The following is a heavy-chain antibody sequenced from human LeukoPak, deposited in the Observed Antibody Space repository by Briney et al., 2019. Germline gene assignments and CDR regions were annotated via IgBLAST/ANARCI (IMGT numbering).Heavy chain of an antibody. CDR2: IIPIFGTA. CDR3: ARDLCYCSSTSCCSGWFDP. Sequence: SVKVSCKXSGGTFSSYAISWVRQAPGQGLEWMGGIIPIFGTANYAQKFQGRVTITADESTSTAYMELSSLRSEDTAVYYCARDLCYCSSTSCCSGWFDPWGQGTLVTVPS. J-gene: IGHJ5*02. V-gene: IGHV1-69*13. D-gene: IGHD2-2*01. CDR1: GGTFSSYA.